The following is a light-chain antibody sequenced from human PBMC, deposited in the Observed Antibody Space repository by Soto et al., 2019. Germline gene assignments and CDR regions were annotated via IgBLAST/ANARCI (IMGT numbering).Light chain of an antibody. CDR2: EVS. CDR1: SSDVGIYNY. Sequence: QSALTQPASVSGSPGQSIAISCTGSSSDVGIYNYVSWYQQHPGKVPKLIIYEVSNRPSGVSNRFSGSKSGNTASLTISGLQAEDEADYYCSSYTTSSTRLFGTGTKVTV. V-gene: IGLV2-14*01. J-gene: IGLJ1*01. CDR3: SSYTTSSTRL.